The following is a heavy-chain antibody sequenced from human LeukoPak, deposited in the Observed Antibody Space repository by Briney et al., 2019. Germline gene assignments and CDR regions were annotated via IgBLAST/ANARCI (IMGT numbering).Heavy chain of an antibody. CDR2: INPNNGGT. CDR3: ARERGQQVRFDP. J-gene: IGHJ5*02. Sequence: ASVKVSCKASGYTFTDYDMHWVPHAPGQGLEWMGWINPNNGGTNYAQKFQGRVTMTRDTSISTAYMELSRLRSDDTAVYYCARERGQQVRFDPWGQGTLVTVSS. CDR1: GYTFTDYD. V-gene: IGHV1-2*02. D-gene: IGHD6-13*01.